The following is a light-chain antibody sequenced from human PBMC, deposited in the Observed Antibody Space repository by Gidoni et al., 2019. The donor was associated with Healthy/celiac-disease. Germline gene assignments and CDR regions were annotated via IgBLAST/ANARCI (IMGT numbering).Light chain of an antibody. Sequence: VMTQSSLSLPVTPREPASISFRSSQSLLHSNGYNYLDWYLQKPGQSPQLLIYLGSNRASGVPDRFSGSGSGTDFTLKISRVEAEDVGVYYCMQALQTPRTFGQGTKVEIK. CDR2: LGS. J-gene: IGKJ1*01. CDR1: QSLLHSNGYNY. V-gene: IGKV2-28*01. CDR3: MQALQTPRT.